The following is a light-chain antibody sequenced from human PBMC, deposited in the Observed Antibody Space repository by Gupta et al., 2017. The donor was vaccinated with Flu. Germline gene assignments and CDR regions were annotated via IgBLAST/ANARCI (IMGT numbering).Light chain of an antibody. Sequence: LSASVGDSVSSTFRTRQDSGKSFAWYQQKPGKVLKLVFYAASTLHSRFPARVPGSGSGTDFTLIINGLQPEDVSTYYWQGGTFGQGTKVEIK. V-gene: IGKV1-27*01. CDR2: AAS. J-gene: IGKJ1*01. CDR1: QDSGKS. CDR3: QGGT.